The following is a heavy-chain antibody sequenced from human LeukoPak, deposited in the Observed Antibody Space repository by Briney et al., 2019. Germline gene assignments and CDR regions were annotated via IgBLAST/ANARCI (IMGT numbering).Heavy chain of an antibody. V-gene: IGHV3-23*01. CDR1: GFTFSSYG. J-gene: IGHJ4*02. CDR3: AKDGRLLEFDY. D-gene: IGHD2-21*02. CDR2: ISGSGTST. Sequence: GGSLRLSCAASGFTFSSYGMSWVRQAPGKGLEWVSGISGSGTSTYYADSVKGRFTISRDNSKNTLSLQMNSLRAEDTAVYYCAKDGRLLEFDYWGQGTLVIVSS.